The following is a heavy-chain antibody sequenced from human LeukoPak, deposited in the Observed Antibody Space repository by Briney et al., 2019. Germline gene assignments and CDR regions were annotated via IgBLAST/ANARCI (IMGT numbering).Heavy chain of an antibody. D-gene: IGHD3-10*01. Sequence: SETLSLTCTVSAGSISSSSYYWRWIRQPPGKGLEWIGSIYYSGNTYYNLSLKSRVTISVDTSKNQFSLKLSSVTAANTAVYYCARHPFTYYYGSGSIDYWGQGTLVTVSS. CDR2: IYYSGNT. CDR1: AGSISSSSYY. V-gene: IGHV4-39*01. J-gene: IGHJ4*02. CDR3: ARHPFTYYYGSGSIDY.